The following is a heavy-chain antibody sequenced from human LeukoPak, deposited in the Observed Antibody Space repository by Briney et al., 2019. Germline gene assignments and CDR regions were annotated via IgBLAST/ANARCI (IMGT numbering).Heavy chain of an antibody. D-gene: IGHD3-10*01. V-gene: IGHV3-74*01. Sequence: GGSLRLSCEASGLTFSKSWMHWVRQAPGKGLVWVSRINNEGTTTSYADPVKGRFIISRDNAKNTLYLQMNSLRADDTAVYYCERVSGLGRNEYYKNWGRGTLSPSAQ. CDR3: ERVSGLGRNEYYKN. J-gene: IGHJ1*01. CDR2: INNEGTTT. CDR1: GLTFSKSW.